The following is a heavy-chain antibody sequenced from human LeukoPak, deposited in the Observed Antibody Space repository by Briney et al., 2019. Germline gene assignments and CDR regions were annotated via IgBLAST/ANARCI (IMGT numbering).Heavy chain of an antibody. D-gene: IGHD3-22*01. CDR2: ISGSGGST. Sequence: GGSLRLSCAASGFTFSSYAMSWVRQAPGKGLEWVSAISGSGGSTYYADSVKGRFTISRDNSKNTLYLQMNSLRAEDTAVYYCAKDRGTMIVNPNWFDPWGQGTLVTVSS. CDR1: GFTFSSYA. J-gene: IGHJ5*02. CDR3: AKDRGTMIVNPNWFDP. V-gene: IGHV3-23*01.